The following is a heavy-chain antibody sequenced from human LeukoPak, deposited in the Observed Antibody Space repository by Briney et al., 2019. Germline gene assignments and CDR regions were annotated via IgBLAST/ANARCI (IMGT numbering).Heavy chain of an antibody. V-gene: IGHV3-48*01. D-gene: IGHD3-9*01. CDR3: ARDPYYDILTGYYTDY. CDR2: ISSSSTTI. J-gene: IGHJ4*02. Sequence: PGGSLRLSCAASGFTFSSYSMNWVRQAPGQGLEWVSYISSSSTTIYYADSVKGRFTISRDNSKNTLYLQMNSLRAEDTAVYYCARDPYYDILTGYYTDYWGQGTLVTVSS. CDR1: GFTFSSYS.